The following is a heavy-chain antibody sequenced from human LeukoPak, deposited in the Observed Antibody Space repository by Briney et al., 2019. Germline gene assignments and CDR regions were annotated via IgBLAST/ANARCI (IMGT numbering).Heavy chain of an antibody. Sequence: SGTLSLTCAVSGASVSSAHYYWNWIRQSPGKGLEWIGYIFDSRSTYYNPSLRSRVTVSIDTSKNEFSLRMTSVSVADTAVYYCASWARDGDYWGRGTLVTVSS. CDR1: GASVSSAHYY. V-gene: IGHV4-30-4*08. CDR3: ASWARDGDY. J-gene: IGHJ4*02. CDR2: IFDSRST. D-gene: IGHD7-27*01.